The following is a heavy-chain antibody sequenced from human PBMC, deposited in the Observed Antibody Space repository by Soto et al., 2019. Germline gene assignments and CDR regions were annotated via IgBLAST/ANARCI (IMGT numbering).Heavy chain of an antibody. CDR3: ERDGQYYLLWSGSQLEGPYGMDV. D-gene: IGHD3-3*02. CDR1: GGSFCGYY. Sequence: HVQLQQWGAGLMKPSETLSLTCAVYGGSFCGYYWTWIRQAPGKELERIGEINHSGSTNYNSSLKGRVTIPVDTSTNRVSLILRSVTAAHTAVYYCERDGQYYLLWSGSQLEGPYGMDVWGQGTTVTVSS. V-gene: IGHV4-34*02. CDR2: INHSGST. J-gene: IGHJ6*02.